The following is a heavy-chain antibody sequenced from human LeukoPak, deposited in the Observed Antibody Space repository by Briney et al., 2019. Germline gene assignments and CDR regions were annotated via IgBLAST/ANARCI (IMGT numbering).Heavy chain of an antibody. CDR3: ARPGGSSWIYFDY. V-gene: IGHV1-2*06. CDR2: INPNSGGT. Sequence: ASVKVSCKASGYTFTGYYMHWVRQAPGQGLEWMGRINPNSGGTNFAQKFQGRVTMTRDTSISTAYMELSRLRSDDTAVHYCARPGGSSWIYFDYWGQGTLFTVSS. J-gene: IGHJ4*02. D-gene: IGHD6-13*01. CDR1: GYTFTGYY.